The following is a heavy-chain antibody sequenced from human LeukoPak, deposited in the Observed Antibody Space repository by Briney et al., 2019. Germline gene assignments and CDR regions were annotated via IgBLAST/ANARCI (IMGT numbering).Heavy chain of an antibody. CDR1: GFTFSSYA. V-gene: IGHV3-23*01. D-gene: IGHD2-21*02. Sequence: GGSLRLSCAASGFTFSSYAMSWVRQAPGKGLEWVSVISGSGVGTYYADSVKGRFTISRDNSKNTLYLQMNSLRAEDTAVYYCAKDFVVVPGNVNYFDYWGQGTLVTVSS. CDR2: ISGSGVGT. CDR3: AKDFVVVPGNVNYFDY. J-gene: IGHJ4*02.